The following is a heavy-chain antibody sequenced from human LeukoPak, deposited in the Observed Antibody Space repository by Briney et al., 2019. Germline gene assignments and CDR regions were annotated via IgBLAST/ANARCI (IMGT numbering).Heavy chain of an antibody. Sequence: ASVKVSCNASGYTFTSYYMHWVRQAPGQGLEWVGIINPSGGSTSYAQKFQGRVTMTSDTSTSTVYMELSSLRSEDTAVYYCASCHPTLVVPAARLYYYYYMDVWGKGTTVTVSS. CDR2: INPSGGST. J-gene: IGHJ6*03. CDR3: ASCHPTLVVPAARLYYYYYMDV. V-gene: IGHV1-46*01. CDR1: GYTFTSYY. D-gene: IGHD2-2*01.